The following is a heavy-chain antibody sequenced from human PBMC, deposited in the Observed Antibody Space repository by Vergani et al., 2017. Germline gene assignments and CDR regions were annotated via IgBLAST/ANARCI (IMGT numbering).Heavy chain of an antibody. CDR3: AGGGGGSRTID. V-gene: IGHV1-46*01. Sequence: QVQLVQSGAEVKKPGASVKVSCKASGYTFTSYYMHWVRQAPGQGLEWMGIINPSGGSTSYAQKFQGRVTMTRDPSTSTVYMELRSLRSEDRAVYYCAGGGGGSRTIDWGQGTLVTVSS. D-gene: IGHD1-26*01. J-gene: IGHJ4*02. CDR2: INPSGGST. CDR1: GYTFTSYY.